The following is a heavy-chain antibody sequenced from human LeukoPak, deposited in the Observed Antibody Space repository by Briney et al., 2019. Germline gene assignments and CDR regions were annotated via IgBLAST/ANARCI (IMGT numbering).Heavy chain of an antibody. Sequence: ASVKVSCKASGYTFTSYGISWVRQAPGQGLEWMGWISAYNGNTNYAQKLQGRVTMTTDTSTSTAYMELRSLRSDDTAVYYCARSDYDYVWGSYRRSDYYFDYWGQGTLVTVSS. CDR1: GYTFTSYG. J-gene: IGHJ4*02. CDR2: ISAYNGNT. CDR3: ARSDYDYVWGSYRRSDYYFDY. D-gene: IGHD3-16*02. V-gene: IGHV1-18*01.